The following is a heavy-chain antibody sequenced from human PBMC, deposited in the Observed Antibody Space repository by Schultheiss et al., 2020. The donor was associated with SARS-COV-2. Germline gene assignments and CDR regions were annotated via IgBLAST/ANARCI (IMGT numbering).Heavy chain of an antibody. Sequence: GGSLRLSCAASGFTLSSSAMQWVRQAPGKGLEWVSALSGSGVNTYYADSVKGRFPISRDNSKNTLYLQMNSLRAEDTAVYYCAREIDGSGSYYNDVAFDIWGQGTMVTVSS. CDR2: LSGSGVNT. CDR1: GFTLSSSA. V-gene: IGHV3-23*01. CDR3: AREIDGSGSYYNDVAFDI. D-gene: IGHD3-10*01. J-gene: IGHJ3*02.